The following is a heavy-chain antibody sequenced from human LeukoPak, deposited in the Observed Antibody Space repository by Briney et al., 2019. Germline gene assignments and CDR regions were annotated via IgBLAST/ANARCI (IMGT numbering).Heavy chain of an antibody. Sequence: GESLKISCQGSGYTFTAYWIGWVRQMPGKGLEWVGIIHPGDSDTRYSPSFQGQVTISADKSITTACLQWSSLKASDTAMYYCGRHQHSGSYGAFDIWGQGTMVTVSS. CDR1: GYTFTAYW. V-gene: IGHV5-51*01. J-gene: IGHJ3*02. CDR3: GRHQHSGSYGAFDI. CDR2: IHPGDSDT. D-gene: IGHD1-26*01.